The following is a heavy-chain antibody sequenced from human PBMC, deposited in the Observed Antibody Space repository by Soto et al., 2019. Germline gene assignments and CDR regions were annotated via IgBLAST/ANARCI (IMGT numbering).Heavy chain of an antibody. Sequence: QVQLAQSGADVKKPGSSVKVSCKASGGSFSSYSISWVRQAPGQGLEWMGGIIPMSDTAKYAQKFQGRVTITADKSTTTAYMELSSLRSEDTAVYYCATILGGFVEFWGQGSPVTVSS. J-gene: IGHJ4*02. D-gene: IGHD3-3*01. V-gene: IGHV1-69*06. CDR3: ATILGGFVEF. CDR1: GGSFSSYS. CDR2: IIPMSDTA.